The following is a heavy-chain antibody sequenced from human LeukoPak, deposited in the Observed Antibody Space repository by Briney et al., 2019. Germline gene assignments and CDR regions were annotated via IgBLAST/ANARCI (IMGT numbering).Heavy chain of an antibody. CDR3: ARASREWELRNRYYYYMDV. Sequence: GGSLRLSCAASGFTFSSYAMHWVRQAPGKGLEWVAVISYDGSNKYYADSVKGRFTISRDNSKNTLYLQMNSLRAEDTAVYYCARASREWELRNRYYYYMDVWGKGTTVTVSS. V-gene: IGHV3-30-3*01. CDR2: ISYDGSNK. J-gene: IGHJ6*03. D-gene: IGHD1-26*01. CDR1: GFTFSSYA.